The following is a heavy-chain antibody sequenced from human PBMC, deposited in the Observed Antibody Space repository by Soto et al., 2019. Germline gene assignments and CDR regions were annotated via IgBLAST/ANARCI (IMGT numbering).Heavy chain of an antibody. CDR2: INAGNGNT. CDR3: AREDCSSTSGYRAFDI. CDR1: GYTFTSYA. D-gene: IGHD2-2*01. Sequence: ASVKVSCKASGYTFTSYAMHWVRQAPGQRLEWMGWINAGNGNTNYSQKFQGRVTITTDTSTSTAYMELSSLRSEDTAVYYCAREDCSSTSGYRAFDIWGQGTMVTVSS. J-gene: IGHJ3*02. V-gene: IGHV1-3*01.